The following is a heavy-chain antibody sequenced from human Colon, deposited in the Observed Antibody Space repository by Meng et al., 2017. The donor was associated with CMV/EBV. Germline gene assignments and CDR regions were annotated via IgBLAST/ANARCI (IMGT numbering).Heavy chain of an antibody. V-gene: IGHV3-33*06. CDR3: AKVKWQKTIVGATPLDY. J-gene: IGHJ4*02. Sequence: GESLKISCAASGFTFSSYGMHWVRQAPGKGLEWVAVIWYDGSNKYYADSVKGRLTISRDNSKNTLYLQMNSLRAEDTAVYYCAKVKWQKTIVGATPLDYWGQGTLVTVSS. CDR1: GFTFSSYG. CDR2: IWYDGSNK. D-gene: IGHD1-26*01.